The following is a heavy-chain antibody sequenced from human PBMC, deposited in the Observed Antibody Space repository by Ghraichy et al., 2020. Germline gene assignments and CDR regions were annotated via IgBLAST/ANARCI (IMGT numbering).Heavy chain of an antibody. CDR2: INHSGST. CDR1: GGSFSGYY. CDR3: ARGRPDSSGWPGYYAS. J-gene: IGHJ4*02. V-gene: IGHV4-34*01. D-gene: IGHD6-19*01. Sequence: SETLSLTCAVYGGSFSGYYWSWIRQPPGKGLEWIGEINHSGSTNYNPSLKSRVTISVDTSKNQFSLKLSSVTAADTAVYYCARGRPDSSGWPGYYASWGQGTLVTVSS.